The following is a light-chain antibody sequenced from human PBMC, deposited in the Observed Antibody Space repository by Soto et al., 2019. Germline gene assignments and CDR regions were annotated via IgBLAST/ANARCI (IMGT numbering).Light chain of an antibody. V-gene: IGKV3-11*01. CDR1: QSVSSS. CDR3: QQRSDWTPSLT. CDR2: AAS. Sequence: EIVLTQSPATLSLSPGERATLSCRASQSVSSSLAWYQQKPGQAPRLLIYAASNRATGIPPRFSSSEYGTDFTLTTSSLEPDHFGVYYCQQRSDWTPSLTFGGGTTVNIK. J-gene: IGKJ4*01.